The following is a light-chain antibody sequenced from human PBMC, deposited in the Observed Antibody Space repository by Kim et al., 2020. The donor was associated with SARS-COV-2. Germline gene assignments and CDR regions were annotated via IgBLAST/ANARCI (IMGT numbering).Light chain of an antibody. CDR2: GNN. Sequence: QRVTISCTGNSSNLGAGHDVHWYQHLPGTAPKLLVYGNNNRPAGVPDRFASSKSGTSASLAITGLQAEDEADYHCQSYDRKLTAYVFGPGTKVTVL. V-gene: IGLV1-40*01. CDR1: SSNLGAGHD. J-gene: IGLJ1*01. CDR3: QSYDRKLTAYV.